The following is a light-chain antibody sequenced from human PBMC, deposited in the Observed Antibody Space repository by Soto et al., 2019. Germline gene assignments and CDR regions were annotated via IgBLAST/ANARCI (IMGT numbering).Light chain of an antibody. J-gene: IGLJ1*01. CDR1: SSDVGGYNY. CDR2: DVT. CDR3: SAYPSSTPYV. V-gene: IGLV2-14*03. Sequence: QSVLTQPASVSGSPGQSITISCTGTSSDVGGYNYVSWYQQYPGKAPKLMIYDVTNRPSGVSDRFSGSKSGNTASLTISGLQAEDEADYYCSAYPSSTPYVFGTGTKV.